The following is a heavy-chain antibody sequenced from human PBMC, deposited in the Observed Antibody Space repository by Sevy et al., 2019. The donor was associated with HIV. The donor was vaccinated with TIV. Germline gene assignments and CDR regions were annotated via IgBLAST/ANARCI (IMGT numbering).Heavy chain of an antibody. Sequence: GGSLRLSCAASGFTFSNYGMHWVRQAPGKGLEWVAIIWYDGSNKYYADSVKGRFIISRDSSENTVYLQMTSLRPEDTAVYYCAREDSSGYYSLDYWGQGTLVTVSS. D-gene: IGHD3-22*01. CDR1: GFTFSNYG. CDR2: IWYDGSNK. V-gene: IGHV3-33*01. CDR3: AREDSSGYYSLDY. J-gene: IGHJ4*02.